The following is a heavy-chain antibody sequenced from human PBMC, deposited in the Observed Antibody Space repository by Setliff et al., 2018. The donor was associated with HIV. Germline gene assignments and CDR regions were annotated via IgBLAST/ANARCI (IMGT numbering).Heavy chain of an antibody. CDR3: ARWCAAAGCYPAIYHFDS. V-gene: IGHV1-3*01. CDR2: INAGNGNT. Sequence: ASVKVSCKASGYTFTTYGMHWVRQAPGQRLEWMAWINAGNGNTRYSPKLQGRVTITKDTSANTAYMELRGLRSEDTAVYYCARWCAAAGCYPAIYHFDSWGQGTLVTVSS. J-gene: IGHJ4*02. D-gene: IGHD2-2*01. CDR1: GYTFTTYG.